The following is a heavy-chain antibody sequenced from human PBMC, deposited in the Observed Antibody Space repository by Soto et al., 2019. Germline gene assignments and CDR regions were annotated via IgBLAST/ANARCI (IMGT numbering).Heavy chain of an antibody. D-gene: IGHD3-10*01. Sequence: PGGSLRLSCAASGFTFSSYEMNWVRQAPGKGLEWVSYISSSGSTIYYADSVKGRFTISRDNAKNSLYLQMNSLRAEDTAVYYCASRRITMVRGVDCWGQGTLVTVSS. CDR3: ASRRITMVRGVDC. CDR1: GFTFSSYE. CDR2: ISSSGSTI. J-gene: IGHJ4*02. V-gene: IGHV3-48*03.